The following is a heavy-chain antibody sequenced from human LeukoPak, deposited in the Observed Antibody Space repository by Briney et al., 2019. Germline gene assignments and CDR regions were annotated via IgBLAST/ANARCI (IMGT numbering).Heavy chain of an antibody. V-gene: IGHV4-31*03. CDR1: GGSISSGGYY. J-gene: IGHJ4*02. CDR3: ARGVGGYPYHFDY. CDR2: LYYSGGT. Sequence: PSQTLSLTCTVSGGSISSGGYYWTWIRQHPGKGLEWIGFLYYSGGTYYNPSLKSRVSISVDTSKNQFSLKLSSVTAADTAVYYCARGVGGYPYHFDYWGQGTLVTVSS. D-gene: IGHD5-12*01.